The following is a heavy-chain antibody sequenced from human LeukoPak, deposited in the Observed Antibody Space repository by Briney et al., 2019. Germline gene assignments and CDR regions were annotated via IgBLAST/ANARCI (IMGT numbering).Heavy chain of an antibody. CDR3: ARGGKKNYYYDSSGTVL. CDR1: GFTFSSHW. CDR2: IKQDGSEK. J-gene: IGHJ4*02. Sequence: PGGSLRLSCAASGFTFSSHWMSWVRQAPGKGLEWVANIKQDGSEKYYVDSVKGRFTISRDNAKNSLYLQMNSLRAEDTAVYYCARGGKKNYYYDSSGTVLWGQGTLVTVSS. D-gene: IGHD3-22*01. V-gene: IGHV3-7*01.